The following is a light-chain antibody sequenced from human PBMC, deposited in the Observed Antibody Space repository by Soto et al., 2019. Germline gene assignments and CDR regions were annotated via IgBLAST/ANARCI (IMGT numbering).Light chain of an antibody. CDR3: QQYETSPIT. V-gene: IGKV3-11*01. Sequence: EIVLTQSPATLSLSPGERATLSCRASQSVSSYLAWYQQKPGQAPRLLIYDASNRATGIPVRFSGSGSGTDFTLTITPLEREDFAVYFCQQYETSPITFGQGARLEI. CDR2: DAS. J-gene: IGKJ5*01. CDR1: QSVSSY.